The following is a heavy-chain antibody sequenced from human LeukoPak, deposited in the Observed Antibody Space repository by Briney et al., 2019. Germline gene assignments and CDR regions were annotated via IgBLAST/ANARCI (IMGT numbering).Heavy chain of an antibody. CDR1: GAIRAYY. CDR2: IHNSGRT. CDR3: ARGQSSLGGIKTDWFDP. J-gene: IGHJ5*02. Sequence: PSETLSLTCTFSGAIRAYYWSWIRQPPGKGLEWIGYIHNSGRTNNNPSLERRVTISIDMSKNQFSLELSSVTAADTAVYYCARGQSSLGGIKTDWFDPWGQGIVVTVSS. D-gene: IGHD3-10*01. V-gene: IGHV4-59*01.